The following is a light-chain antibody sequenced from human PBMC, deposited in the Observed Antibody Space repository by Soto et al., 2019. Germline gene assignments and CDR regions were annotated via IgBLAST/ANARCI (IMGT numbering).Light chain of an antibody. CDR3: SSYTSTSTV. Sequence: QSARTQPASVSGSPGQSITISCTGISSDGDDYKDVSWYQQHPGKAPKLMIYEVTYRPSGVSNRFSGSKSGNTASLTISGLQAEDEADYYCSSYTSTSTVFGTGTKVTVL. J-gene: IGLJ1*01. CDR1: SSDGDDYKD. V-gene: IGLV2-14*01. CDR2: EVT.